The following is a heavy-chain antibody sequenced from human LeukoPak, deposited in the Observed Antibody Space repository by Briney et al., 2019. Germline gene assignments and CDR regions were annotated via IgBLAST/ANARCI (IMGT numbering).Heavy chain of an antibody. Sequence: SETLSLTCTVSGGSISSYYWSWIRQPPGKGLEWIGYIYYSGSTNYNPSLKSRVTISVDTSKNQFSLKLSSVIAADTAVYYCATYYYDSSGYRVFDYWGQGTLVTVSS. V-gene: IGHV4-59*01. J-gene: IGHJ4*02. D-gene: IGHD3-22*01. CDR2: IYYSGST. CDR3: ATYYYDSSGYRVFDY. CDR1: GGSISSYY.